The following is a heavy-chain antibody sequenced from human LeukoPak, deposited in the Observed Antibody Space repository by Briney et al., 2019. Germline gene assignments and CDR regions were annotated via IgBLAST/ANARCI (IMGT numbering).Heavy chain of an antibody. D-gene: IGHD4-23*01. V-gene: IGHV3-21*01. CDR2: ISSSRSYI. Sequence: AGGSLRLSCEGSGFTFSNFWMSWVRQAPGKGLEWVSFISSSRSYIYYADSVKGRFTISRDNAKNSPYLQMNSLRAEDTAVYYCARDIYGGNWPNDYWGQGTLVTVSS. CDR1: GFTFSNFW. CDR3: ARDIYGGNWPNDY. J-gene: IGHJ4*02.